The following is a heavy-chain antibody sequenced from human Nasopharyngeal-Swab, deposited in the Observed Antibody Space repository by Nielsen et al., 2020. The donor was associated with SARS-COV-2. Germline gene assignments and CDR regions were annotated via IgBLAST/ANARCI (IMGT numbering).Heavy chain of an antibody. CDR3: ATGAAVAGTPISYYYYYGMDV. CDR2: FDPEDGET. Sequence: SVPVPRMVSGYTLPELSMHLVRQAPPKGLEWLGVFDPEDGETIYAQKFQGRVTMTEDTSTDTAYMELSSLRSEDTAVYYCATGAAVAGTPISYYYYYGMDVWGQGTTVTVSS. V-gene: IGHV1-24*01. D-gene: IGHD6-19*01. J-gene: IGHJ6*02. CDR1: GYTLPELS.